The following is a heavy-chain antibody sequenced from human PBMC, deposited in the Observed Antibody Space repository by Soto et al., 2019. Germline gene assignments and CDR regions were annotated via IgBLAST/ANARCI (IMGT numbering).Heavy chain of an antibody. Sequence: GGSLRLSRPASGIIFNGFGMHWVRQAPGKGLEWVAVIRYDGSNIYYADSVKGRFTISRDNSKNTLFLQMNSLRDEDTAEYYCARGGYCSNTSCYRYGMDVWGQGTTVTVSS. CDR2: IRYDGSNI. V-gene: IGHV3-30*19. D-gene: IGHD2-2*03. CDR1: GIIFNGFG. J-gene: IGHJ6*02. CDR3: ARGGYCSNTSCYRYGMDV.